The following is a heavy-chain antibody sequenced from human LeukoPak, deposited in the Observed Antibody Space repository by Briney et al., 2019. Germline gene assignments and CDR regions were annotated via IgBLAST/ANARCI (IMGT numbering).Heavy chain of an antibody. Sequence: GASVKVSCKASGYTFTSYDINWVRQATGQGLEWMGWMNPNSGNTGYAQKFQGRVTMTRNTYISTAYSELSSLRSEDTAVYYCASSVPDCSGGSCYPHDAFDIWGQGTMVTVSS. CDR3: ASSVPDCSGGSCYPHDAFDI. CDR1: GYTFTSYD. D-gene: IGHD2-15*01. J-gene: IGHJ3*02. V-gene: IGHV1-8*01. CDR2: MNPNSGNT.